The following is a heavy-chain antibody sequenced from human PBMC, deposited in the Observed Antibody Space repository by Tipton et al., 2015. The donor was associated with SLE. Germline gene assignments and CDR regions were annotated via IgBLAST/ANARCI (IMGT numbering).Heavy chain of an antibody. CDR2: VYHSGST. D-gene: IGHD3-16*01. CDR1: GYSINSGYY. J-gene: IGHJ5*02. V-gene: IGHV4-38-2*02. CDR3: AREGSGGNWFDP. Sequence: GLVKPSETLSLTCVVSGYSINSGYYWGWIRQPPGKGLEWVGSVYHSGSTYYNPSLKSRVTISVDTSKNQFSLTLRSVTAADTALYYCAREGSGGNWFDPWGQGTLVSVSS.